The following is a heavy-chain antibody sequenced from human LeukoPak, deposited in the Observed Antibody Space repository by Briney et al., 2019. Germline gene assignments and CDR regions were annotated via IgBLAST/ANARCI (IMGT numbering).Heavy chain of an antibody. Sequence: GASVKVSCTASGYTFTGYYMHWVRQAPGQGLEWMGRINPNSGGTNYAQKFQGRVTITRNTSISTAYMELSSLRSEDTAVYYCAIGLRDDFWSGYYGGPIDAFDIWGQGTMVTVSS. V-gene: IGHV1-2*06. CDR2: INPNSGGT. J-gene: IGHJ3*02. CDR1: GYTFTGYY. D-gene: IGHD3-3*01. CDR3: AIGLRDDFWSGYYGGPIDAFDI.